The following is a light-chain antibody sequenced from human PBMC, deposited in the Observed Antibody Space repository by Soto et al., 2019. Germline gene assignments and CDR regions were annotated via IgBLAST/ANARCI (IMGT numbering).Light chain of an antibody. J-gene: IGKJ1*01. V-gene: IGKV1-5*03. CDR3: QQYNSYPGT. CDR1: QSISSW. Sequence: DIQMTQSPSTLSASVGDRVTITCRASQSISSWLAWYQQKPGKAPKLLIYKASSLESGVPSRFSGSGSGTEFTLTISSLQPDDFVTYYCQQYNSYPGTFGQGTKVESK. CDR2: KAS.